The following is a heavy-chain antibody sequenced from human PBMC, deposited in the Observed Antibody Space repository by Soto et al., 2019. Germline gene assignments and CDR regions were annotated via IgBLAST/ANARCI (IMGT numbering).Heavy chain of an antibody. J-gene: IGHJ6*02. CDR2: ISAYNGNT. CDR3: ARDGVDIVATNGYYYGMDV. Sequence: GASVKVSCKDSGYTFTSYCISWVRQAPEQGLEWMGWISAYNGNTNYAQKLQGRVTMTTDTSTSTAYMELRSLRSDDTAVYYCARDGVDIVATNGYYYGMDVWGQGTTVTVSS. D-gene: IGHD5-12*01. V-gene: IGHV1-18*01. CDR1: GYTFTSYC.